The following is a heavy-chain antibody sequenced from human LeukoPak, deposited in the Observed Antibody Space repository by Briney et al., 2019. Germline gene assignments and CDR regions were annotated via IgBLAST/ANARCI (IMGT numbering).Heavy chain of an antibody. J-gene: IGHJ1*01. D-gene: IGHD2-21*02. CDR3: ARGLTLIAYCGGDCYREYFQH. V-gene: IGHV1-69*05. Sequence: GSSVKVSCKASGGTFSSYAISWVRQAPGQGLEWMGRIIPIFGTANYAQKFQGRVTITTDESTSTAYMELSSQRSEDTAVYYCARGLTLIAYCGGDCYREYFQHWGQGTLVTVSS. CDR2: IIPIFGTA. CDR1: GGTFSSYA.